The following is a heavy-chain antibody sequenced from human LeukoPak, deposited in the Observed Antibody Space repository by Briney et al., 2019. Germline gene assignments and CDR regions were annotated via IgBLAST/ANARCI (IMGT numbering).Heavy chain of an antibody. CDR2: ISGSGGST. CDR1: GFTFSSYA. V-gene: IGHV3-23*01. J-gene: IGHJ4*02. Sequence: PGGSLRLSCAASGFTFSSYAMSWVRQAPGKGLEWVSAISGSGGSTYYADSVKGRFTISRDNSKNTLYLQMNSLRAEDTAVYYCAKDLYSSGWYPTPFDYWGQGTLVTVSS. D-gene: IGHD6-19*01. CDR3: AKDLYSSGWYPTPFDY.